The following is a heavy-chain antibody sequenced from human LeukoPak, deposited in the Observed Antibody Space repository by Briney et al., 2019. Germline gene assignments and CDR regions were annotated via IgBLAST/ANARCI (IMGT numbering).Heavy chain of an antibody. V-gene: IGHV1-18*01. Sequence: ASVKVSCKASGYTFTSYGISWVRQAPGQGLEWMGWISAYNGNTNYAQKLQGRVTMTTDTSTSTAYMELRSLRSDDTAVYYCARFCYGSGSYYGACWFDPWGQGTLVTVSS. CDR1: GYTFTSYG. CDR2: ISAYNGNT. J-gene: IGHJ5*02. CDR3: ARFCYGSGSYYGACWFDP. D-gene: IGHD3-10*01.